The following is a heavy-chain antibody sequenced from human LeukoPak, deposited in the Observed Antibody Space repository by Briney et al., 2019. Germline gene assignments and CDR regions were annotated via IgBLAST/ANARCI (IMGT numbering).Heavy chain of an antibody. D-gene: IGHD6-25*01. Sequence: SETLSLTCAVYGGSFSGYYWSWIRQPPGKGLEWIGEINHSGSTNYNPSLKSRVTISVVTSKNQFSLKLSSVTAADTAVYYCASEVPARGSTWGQGTLVTVSS. CDR1: GGSFSGYY. CDR2: INHSGST. CDR3: ASEVPARGST. J-gene: IGHJ4*02. V-gene: IGHV4-34*01.